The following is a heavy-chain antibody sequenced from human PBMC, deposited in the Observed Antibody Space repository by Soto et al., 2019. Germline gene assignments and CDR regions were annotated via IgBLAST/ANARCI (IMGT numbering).Heavy chain of an antibody. V-gene: IGHV3-30*18. J-gene: IGHJ6*03. CDR3: AKDVRRLANYYYYYMDV. D-gene: IGHD3-10*02. Sequence: GGSLRLSCAASGFTFSSYGMHWVRQAPGKGLEWVAIISFDESNKYYVDSVKGRFTISRDNSKNTLYLQMNSLRAEDTAVYYCAKDVRRLANYYYYYMDVWGIGTTVTVSS. CDR2: ISFDESNK. CDR1: GFTFSSYG.